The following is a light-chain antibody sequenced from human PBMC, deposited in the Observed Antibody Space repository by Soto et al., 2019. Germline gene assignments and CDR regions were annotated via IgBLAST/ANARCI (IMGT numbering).Light chain of an antibody. Sequence: DIQMTQSPSTLSGSVGDRVTITFRSSQTISSWLAWYQQKPGKATKLLIYKASTLKSGVPSRLSASGSGTEFTLTISSLQSEDFAVYYCQQYNNWPQAYTFGQGTKVDIK. V-gene: IGKV1-5*03. CDR2: KAS. J-gene: IGKJ2*01. CDR3: QQYNNWPQAYT. CDR1: QTISSW.